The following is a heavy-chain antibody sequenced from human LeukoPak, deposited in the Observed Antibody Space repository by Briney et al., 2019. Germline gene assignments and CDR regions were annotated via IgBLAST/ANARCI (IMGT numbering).Heavy chain of an antibody. D-gene: IGHD4-17*01. V-gene: IGHV3-7*01. CDR3: ARDAVTWVCARKYYYYGMDV. J-gene: IGHJ6*02. CDR2: IKQDGSEK. CDR1: GFTFSSYW. Sequence: GGSLRLSCAASGFTFSSYWMSWVRQAPGKGLEWVANIKQDGSEKYYVDSVKGRFPISRDNAKNSLYLQMNSLRAEDTAVYYCARDAVTWVCARKYYYYGMDVWGQGTSVTVSS.